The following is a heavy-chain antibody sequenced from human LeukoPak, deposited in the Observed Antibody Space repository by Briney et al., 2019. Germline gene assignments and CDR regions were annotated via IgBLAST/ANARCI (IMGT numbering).Heavy chain of an antibody. CDR1: GFTFSSYS. CDR2: ISSSSSYI. J-gene: IGHJ6*04. D-gene: IGHD2-2*01. CDR3: AREFVVVPAAPSYGMDV. Sequence: GGSLRLSCAASGFTFSSYSMNWVRQPPGKGLEWVSSISSSSSYIYYADSVKGRFTISRDNAKNSLYLQMHSLRAEDTAVYYCAREFVVVPAAPSYGMDVWGKGTTVTVSS. V-gene: IGHV3-21*01.